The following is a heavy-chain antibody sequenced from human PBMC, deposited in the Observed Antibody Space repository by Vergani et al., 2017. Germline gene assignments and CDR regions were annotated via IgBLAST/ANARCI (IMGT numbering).Heavy chain of an antibody. Sequence: QVQLVESGGGVVQPGRSLRLSCAASGYTFSTYGLHWVRQAPGKGLEWVAVIWYDGSNKYYADSVKGRFTISRDSSKNTLYLQMNGLRAEDTAVYYCARTAGYWSSTSGPPTLRYYYYYMDVWGKGTTVTVSS. CDR2: IWYDGSNK. CDR1: GYTFSTYG. D-gene: IGHD2-2*01. V-gene: IGHV3-33*01. J-gene: IGHJ6*03. CDR3: ARTAGYWSSTSGPPTLRYYYYYMDV.